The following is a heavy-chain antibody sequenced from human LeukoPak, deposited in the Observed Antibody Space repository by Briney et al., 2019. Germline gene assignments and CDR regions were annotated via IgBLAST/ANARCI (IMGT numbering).Heavy chain of an antibody. D-gene: IGHD3-16*02. Sequence: PGGSLRLSCAASGFTVSSNYMTWVRQAPGKGLEWVSVLYSGGSTYQADSVRGRFTISRDNSKNTLYLQMNSLRAEDTAVYYCARGFELITFGGAIGKLNWFDSWGQGTLVTVSS. CDR1: GFTVSSNY. J-gene: IGHJ5*01. V-gene: IGHV3-53*01. CDR3: ARGFELITFGGAIGKLNWFDS. CDR2: LYSGGST.